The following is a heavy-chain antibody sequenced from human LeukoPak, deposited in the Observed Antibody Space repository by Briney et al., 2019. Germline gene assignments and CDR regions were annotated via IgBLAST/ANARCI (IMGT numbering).Heavy chain of an antibody. CDR2: ISGSGGST. CDR1: GFTFNNAW. Sequence: GGSLRLSCAASGFTFNNAWMSWVRQAPGKGLEWVSAISGSGGSTYYADSVKGRFTISRDNSKNTLYLQMNSLRAEDTAVYYCAKDQDYDFWSGSYDAFDIWGQGTMVTVSS. D-gene: IGHD3-3*01. J-gene: IGHJ3*02. CDR3: AKDQDYDFWSGSYDAFDI. V-gene: IGHV3-23*01.